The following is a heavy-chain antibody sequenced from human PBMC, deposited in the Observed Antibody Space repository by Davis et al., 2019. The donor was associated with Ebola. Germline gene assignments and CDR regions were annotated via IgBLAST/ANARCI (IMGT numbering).Heavy chain of an antibody. D-gene: IGHD6-13*01. CDR1: GFPFSDYY. CDR2: ISSSSRTI. V-gene: IGHV3-11*01. Sequence: GESLKISCAASGFPFSDYYMTWIRQAPGKGLELVSYISSSSRTIYYADSVRGRFTISRDNAKSSLFLQMNSLRAEDTAEYYCSGGLLLAGRGYYGMDVWGEGTAVTVSS. J-gene: IGHJ6*04. CDR3: SGGLLLAGRGYYGMDV.